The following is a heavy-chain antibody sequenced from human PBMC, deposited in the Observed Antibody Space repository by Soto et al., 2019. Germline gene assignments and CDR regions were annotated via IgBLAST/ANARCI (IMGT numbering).Heavy chain of an antibody. CDR1: GGSFSGYY. V-gene: IGHV4-34*01. CDR2: INHSGST. Sequence: SETMSLTCAVYGGSFSGYYWSWIRPTPGKGLEWIGEINHSGSTYYNPSLKSRVTISVDTSKNHFSLKLSSVTAADTAVYYCARHYPIGNNWNYFDYWGQGTLVTVS. CDR3: ARHYPIGNNWNYFDY. D-gene: IGHD1-1*01. J-gene: IGHJ4*02.